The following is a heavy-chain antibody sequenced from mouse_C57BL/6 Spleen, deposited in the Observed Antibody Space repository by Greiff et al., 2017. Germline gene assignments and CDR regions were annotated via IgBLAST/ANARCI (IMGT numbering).Heavy chain of an antibody. CDR1: GFTFSDYY. CDR2: ISNGGGST. Sequence: EVQLVESGGGLVQPGGSLKLSCAASGFTFSDYYMYWVRQTPEKRLEWVAYISNGGGSTYYPDTVKGRFTISRDNAKNTLYLQMSRLKSEDTAMYYCARGSHAMDYWGQGTSVTVSS. V-gene: IGHV5-12*01. J-gene: IGHJ4*01. CDR3: ARGSHAMDY.